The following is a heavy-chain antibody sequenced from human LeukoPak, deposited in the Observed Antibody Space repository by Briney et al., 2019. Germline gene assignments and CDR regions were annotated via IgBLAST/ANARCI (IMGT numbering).Heavy chain of an antibody. D-gene: IGHD1-14*01. V-gene: IGHV4-59*01. Sequence: SETLSLTCNISGVPISDYYWCWIRLAPRRGLEWIGYMYYSGDSNSNPSLEGRVTMSADSSTNQFSLRLTSVTAADTAIYYCARELPSTGNWFDPWGQGILVTVSS. CDR3: ARELPSTGNWFDP. J-gene: IGHJ5*02. CDR1: GVPISDYY. CDR2: MYYSGDS.